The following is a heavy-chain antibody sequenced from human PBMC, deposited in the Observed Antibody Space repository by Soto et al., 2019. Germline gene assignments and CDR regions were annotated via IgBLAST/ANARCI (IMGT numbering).Heavy chain of an antibody. J-gene: IGHJ6*02. CDR2: ISLNLQTI. Sequence: HPGGSLRLSCAASGFTFSSHSMNWVRQAPGKGLEWVSYISLNLQTIYYADSVKGRFTISRDNAKNSLYLRMNTLTAEDTAVYYCTRDLTGYAMDVWGQGTTVTVSS. CDR1: GFTFSSHS. CDR3: TRDLTGYAMDV. D-gene: IGHD2-2*01. V-gene: IGHV3-48*03.